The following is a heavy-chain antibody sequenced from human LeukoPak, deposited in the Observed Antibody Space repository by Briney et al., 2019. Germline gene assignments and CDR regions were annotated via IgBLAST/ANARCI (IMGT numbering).Heavy chain of an antibody. V-gene: IGHV5-51*01. J-gene: IGHJ4*02. Sequence: GESLKISCKTSGYRFTSFWIGWVRQMPGKGLEWMGIIYPGDSDTTYSPSFEGQVTVSADKSITTAYLQWSSLGASATGMYYFARLEQDITSWYVYWGQGTLVTVSS. D-gene: IGHD6-13*01. CDR2: IYPGDSDT. CDR3: ARLEQDITSWYVY. CDR1: GYRFTSFW.